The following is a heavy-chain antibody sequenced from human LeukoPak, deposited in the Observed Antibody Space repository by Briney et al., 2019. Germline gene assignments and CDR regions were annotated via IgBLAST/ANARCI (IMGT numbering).Heavy chain of an antibody. V-gene: IGHV1-18*01. CDR2: ISANNGNR. Sequence: ASVKVCCKASGYTFTSYGISWVRPAPGQGLGWMGWISANNGNRNYAQKLQGRVTMTTDTSTSTAYIEPRSLRSDDTAVYYCARTGYCSSTSCYSLGLYYFGYWGQGTLVTVSS. J-gene: IGHJ4*02. CDR3: ARTGYCSSTSCYSLGLYYFGY. CDR1: GYTFTSYG. D-gene: IGHD2-2*01.